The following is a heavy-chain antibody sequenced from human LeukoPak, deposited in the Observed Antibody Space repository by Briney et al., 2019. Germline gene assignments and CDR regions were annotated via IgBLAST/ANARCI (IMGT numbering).Heavy chain of an antibody. CDR3: ARVGYYGSGSYYMDV. Sequence: SETLSLTCTVSGGSISSYYWSWIRQPPGKGLEWIGYIYYSRSTNYNPSLKSRVTISVDTSKNQISLKLSSVTAADTAVYYCARVGYYGSGSYYMDVWGKGTTVTVSS. CDR1: GGSISSYY. V-gene: IGHV4-59*01. J-gene: IGHJ6*03. D-gene: IGHD3-10*01. CDR2: IYYSRST.